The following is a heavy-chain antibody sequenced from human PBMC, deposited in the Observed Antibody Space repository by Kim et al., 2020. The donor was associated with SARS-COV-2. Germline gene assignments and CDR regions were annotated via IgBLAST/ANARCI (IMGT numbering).Heavy chain of an antibody. J-gene: IGHJ5*02. CDR2: IYYSGST. CDR3: ARDFRQYSSGWSSPFDP. CDR1: GGSISSGGYY. Sequence: SETLSLTCTVSGGSISSGGYYWSWIRQHPGKGLEWIGYIYYSGSTYYNPSLKSRFTISVDTSKNQFSLKLSSVTAADTAVYYCARDFRQYSSGWSSPFDPWGQGTLVTVSS. D-gene: IGHD6-19*01. V-gene: IGHV4-31*03.